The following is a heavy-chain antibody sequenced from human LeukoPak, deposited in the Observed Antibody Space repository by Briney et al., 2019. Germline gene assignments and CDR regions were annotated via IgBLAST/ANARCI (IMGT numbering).Heavy chain of an antibody. CDR3: ARDYGDYAWYGAVRYYYYYMDV. V-gene: IGHV4-61*02. CDR1: GGSINSGSYY. J-gene: IGHJ6*03. Sequence: PSETLSLTCNVSGGSINSGSYYWSWIRQPAGKGLEWIGRIYTSGSTSYNPSLKSRVTISVDTSKNQFSLKLSSVTAADTAVYYCARDYGDYAWYGAVRYYYYYMDVWGKGTTVTVSS. D-gene: IGHD4-17*01. CDR2: IYTSGST.